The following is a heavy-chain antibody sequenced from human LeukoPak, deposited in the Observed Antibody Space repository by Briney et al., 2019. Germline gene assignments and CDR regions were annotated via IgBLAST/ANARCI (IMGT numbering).Heavy chain of an antibody. V-gene: IGHV3-30*18. J-gene: IGHJ4*02. CDR1: GFTFSRYG. CDR2: ISYDGSNK. Sequence: GGSLRLSCAATGFTFSRYGMHWVRQAPGKGLEWVAQISYDGSNKHYGDSVKGRFTIARDNSKNTLFLQMNSLRGEDTAVYYCAKEGRRYFDYWGQGNLVTVSS. CDR3: AKEGRRYFDY.